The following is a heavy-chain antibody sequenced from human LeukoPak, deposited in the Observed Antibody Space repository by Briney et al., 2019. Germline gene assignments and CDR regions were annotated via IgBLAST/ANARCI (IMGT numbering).Heavy chain of an antibody. CDR2: INHSGST. D-gene: IGHD3-10*01. CDR1: GGSFSGYY. V-gene: IGHV4-34*01. CDR3: ARDAMVRGVISQTVYDY. Sequence: PSETLSLTCAVYGGSFSGYYWSWIRQPPGKGLEWIGEINHSGSTNYNPSLKSRVTISVDTSKNQLSLKPSSVTAADTAVYYCARDAMVRGVISQTVYDYWGQGTLVTVSS. J-gene: IGHJ4*02.